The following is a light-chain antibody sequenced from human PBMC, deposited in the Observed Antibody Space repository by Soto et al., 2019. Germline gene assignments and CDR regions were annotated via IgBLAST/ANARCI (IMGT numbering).Light chain of an antibody. V-gene: IGLV2-14*01. CDR1: SSDVGYYNY. J-gene: IGLJ1*01. Sequence: QSVLTQPASVSGSPGQSITISCTGTSSDVGYYNYVSWYQQHPGKAPKLMIYEFGNRPSGVSIRFSGSKSGNTASLTISGLQADDEADYYCSSYAHSSIYVFGTGTKLTVL. CDR3: SSYAHSSIYV. CDR2: EFG.